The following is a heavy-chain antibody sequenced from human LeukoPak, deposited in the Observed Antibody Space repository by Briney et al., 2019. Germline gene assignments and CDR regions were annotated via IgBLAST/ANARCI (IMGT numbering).Heavy chain of an antibody. CDR3: ARGGGLDV. Sequence: GGSLRLSCAASGFTFSNYAMHWARQAPGKGLEWVASINHNGNVNYYVDSVKGRFTISRDNAKNSLYLQMSNLRAEDTAVYFCARGGGLDVWGQGATVTVSS. CDR2: INHNGNVN. V-gene: IGHV3-7*03. D-gene: IGHD3-16*01. J-gene: IGHJ6*02. CDR1: GFTFSNYA.